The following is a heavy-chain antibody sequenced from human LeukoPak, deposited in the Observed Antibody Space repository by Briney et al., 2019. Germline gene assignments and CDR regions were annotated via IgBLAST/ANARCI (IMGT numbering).Heavy chain of an antibody. D-gene: IGHD3-10*01. V-gene: IGHV1-2*06. CDR3: ARAVWFGELPSDY. J-gene: IGHJ4*02. CDR1: GYTFTGYY. CDR2: INPNSGGT. Sequence: ASVKVSCKASGYTFTGYYMHWVRQAPGQGLEWMGRINPNSGGTNYAQKFQGRVTMTRDTSISTAYMELSRLRSDDTAVYYCARAVWFGELPSDYWGQGTLVIVSS.